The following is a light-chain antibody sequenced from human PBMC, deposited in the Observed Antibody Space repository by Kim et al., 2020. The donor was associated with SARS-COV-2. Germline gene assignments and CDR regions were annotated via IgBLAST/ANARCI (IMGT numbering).Light chain of an antibody. J-gene: IGLJ1*01. CDR2: DVS. V-gene: IGLV2-14*01. CDR1: SSDVGSDKY. CDR3: SSYTTSDTYV. Sequence: QSALTQPASVSGSPGQWITISCTGTSSDVGSDKYVSWYQQYPGKAPKLMIYDVSERPSVASTRFSGSKSGNTASLTISGLQAEDEADYYCSSYTTSDTYVFGTGTKVTVL.